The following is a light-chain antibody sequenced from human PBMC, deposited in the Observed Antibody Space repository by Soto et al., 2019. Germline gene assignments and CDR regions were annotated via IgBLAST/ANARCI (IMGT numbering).Light chain of an antibody. CDR1: QSVSSD. CDR3: QHYQNWHT. Sequence: ELVMTQSPATLSVSPGERATLSCRASQSVSSDVAWYQQKPGQAPRLLMYGASARAAGIPARFSGSWSGTEFTLTINSLQSEDSAVYYCQHYQNWHTFGGGTKVEIK. J-gene: IGKJ4*01. CDR2: GAS. V-gene: IGKV3-15*01.